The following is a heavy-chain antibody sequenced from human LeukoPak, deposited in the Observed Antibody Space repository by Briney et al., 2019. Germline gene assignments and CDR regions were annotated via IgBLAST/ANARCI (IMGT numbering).Heavy chain of an antibody. J-gene: IGHJ4*02. V-gene: IGHV1-2*02. CDR1: GYTFTGYY. D-gene: IGHD3-3*01. CDR3: ARDMGIFGVGKALDY. CDR2: INPNSGGT. Sequence: ASVKVSCKASGYTFTGYYMHWVRQAPGQGLEWMGWINPNSGGTNYAQKFQGRVTMTRDTSISTAYMELSRLRSDDTAVYYCARDMGIFGVGKALDYWGQGTLVTVSS.